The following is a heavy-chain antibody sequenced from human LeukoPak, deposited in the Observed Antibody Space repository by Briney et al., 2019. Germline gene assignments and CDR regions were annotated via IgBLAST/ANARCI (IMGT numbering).Heavy chain of an antibody. CDR1: GFTFSSYA. D-gene: IGHD6-19*01. V-gene: IGHV3-30-3*01. Sequence: GRSLRLSCAASGFTFSSYAMHWVRQAPGKWLGWLAVISYDGSTKYYSESVKGRFTVSRDNSKNTLYLQMNSLRAEDTAVYHCARDGGPGSGWSDFDYWGQGTLVTVSS. J-gene: IGHJ4*02. CDR2: ISYDGSTK. CDR3: ARDGGPGSGWSDFDY.